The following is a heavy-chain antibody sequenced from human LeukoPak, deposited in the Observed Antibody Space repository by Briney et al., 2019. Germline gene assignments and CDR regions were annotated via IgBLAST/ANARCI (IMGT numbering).Heavy chain of an antibody. D-gene: IGHD3-22*01. Sequence: ASVKVSCKASGYTFTSYYMHWVRQAPGQGVEWMGIINPSGGSRSYAQKFLGRVTMTRDRSTRTDYMEMRSLRSEDTAVYYCARAGRPYYYDSSGYLDYWGQGTLVTVSS. CDR3: ARAGRPYYYDSSGYLDY. V-gene: IGHV1-46*01. J-gene: IGHJ4*02. CDR1: GYTFTSYY. CDR2: INPSGGSR.